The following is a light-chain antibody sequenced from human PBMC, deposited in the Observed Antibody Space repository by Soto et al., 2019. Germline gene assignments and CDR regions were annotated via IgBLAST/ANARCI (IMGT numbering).Light chain of an antibody. CDR2: GND. Sequence: QSVLTQPPSASGTPGQRVTLSCSGSSSNIGGNIVNWYQQLPGTAPKLLIFGNDQRPSWVPDRFSGSKSGTSASLAISGHQSEDEANYYCAAWDDSLNGVVFGGGTKVTVL. CDR1: SSNIGGNI. CDR3: AAWDDSLNGVV. J-gene: IGLJ2*01. V-gene: IGLV1-44*01.